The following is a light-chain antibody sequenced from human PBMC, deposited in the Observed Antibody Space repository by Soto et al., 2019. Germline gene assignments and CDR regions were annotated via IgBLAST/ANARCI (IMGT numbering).Light chain of an antibody. J-gene: IGKJ4*01. CDR3: QQYGSSPPLT. Sequence: EIVLTQSPDTLSLSPGERATLSCRASQSVSSSYLAWYQQKVGQAPRLLIYGASSRATGIPDRFSGSGSETDFTLTISRLEPEDFAVYYCQQYGSSPPLTFGGGTKAEIK. CDR2: GAS. V-gene: IGKV3-20*01. CDR1: QSVSSSY.